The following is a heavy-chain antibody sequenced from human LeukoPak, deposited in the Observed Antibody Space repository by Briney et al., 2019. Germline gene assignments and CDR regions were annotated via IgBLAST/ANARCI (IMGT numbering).Heavy chain of an antibody. J-gene: IGHJ4*02. Sequence: GGSLRLSCAASGFSFSSYWMSWVRQAPGKGLEWVANIKEDGSEKYSVGSVKGRFTISRDNTKNSLSLEVNSLRAEDTAVYYCATGWSHHDYWGQGTLVTVSS. CDR3: ATGWSHHDY. CDR1: GFSFSSYW. D-gene: IGHD3-3*01. V-gene: IGHV3-7*01. CDR2: IKEDGSEK.